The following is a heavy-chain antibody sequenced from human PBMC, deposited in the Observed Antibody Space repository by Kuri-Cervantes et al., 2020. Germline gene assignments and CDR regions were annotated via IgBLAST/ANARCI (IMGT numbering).Heavy chain of an antibody. D-gene: IGHD5-18*01. CDR3: ARAYSYGLNWFDP. CDR2: IYYSGST. V-gene: IGHV4-59*01. CDR1: GGSISSYY. J-gene: IGHJ5*02. Sequence: SETLSLTCTVSGGSISSYYWSWIRQPPGKGLEWIGYIYYSGSTNYNPSLKSRVTISVDTSKNQFSLKLSSVTAADTAVYYCARAYSYGLNWFDPWGQGILVTVSS.